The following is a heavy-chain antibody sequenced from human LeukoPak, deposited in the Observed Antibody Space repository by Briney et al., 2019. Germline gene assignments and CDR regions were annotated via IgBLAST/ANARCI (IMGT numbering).Heavy chain of an antibody. CDR1: GFTFSIYG. V-gene: IGHV3-30*02. J-gene: IGHJ4*02. CDR2: IRYDGSNK. CDR3: AKDQDTAIVFDY. Sequence: GGSLRLSCAASGFTFSIYGVHWVRQAPGRGLEWVAFIRYDGSNKYYADSVKGRFTISRDNSKNTLYLQMNSLRAEDTAVYYCAKDQDTAIVFDYWGQGTLVPVSS. D-gene: IGHD5-18*01.